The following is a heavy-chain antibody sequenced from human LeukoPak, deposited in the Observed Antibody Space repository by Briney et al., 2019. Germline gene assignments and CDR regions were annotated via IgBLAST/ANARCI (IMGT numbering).Heavy chain of an antibody. CDR1: GYTFSNFD. V-gene: IGHV1-18*01. Sequence: ASVKVSCEASGYTFSNFDISWVRQAPGQGLEWMGWISGNNDNPNYGQKFQGRLTVTTDSSTSTAYMELRNLRSDDTAVYYCARDGTSTDDYWGQGTLVTVSS. CDR3: ARDGTSTDDY. D-gene: IGHD2-2*01. J-gene: IGHJ4*02. CDR2: ISGNNDNP.